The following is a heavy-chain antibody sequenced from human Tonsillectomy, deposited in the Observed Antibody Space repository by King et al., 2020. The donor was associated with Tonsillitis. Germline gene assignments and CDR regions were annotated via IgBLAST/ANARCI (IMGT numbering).Heavy chain of an antibody. D-gene: IGHD3-3*01. CDR3: ARQGHYDFWSGYYTPNYFDY. Sequence: QLQESGPGLVKPSETLSLTCTVSGGSISSSSYYWGWIRQPPGKGLEWIGSIYYSGSTYYNPSLKSRVTISIDTSKNQFSLKLSSVTAADTALYYCARQGHYDFWSGYYTPNYFDYWGQGTLVTVSS. CDR2: IYYSGST. CDR1: GGSISSSSYY. J-gene: IGHJ4*02. V-gene: IGHV4-39*01.